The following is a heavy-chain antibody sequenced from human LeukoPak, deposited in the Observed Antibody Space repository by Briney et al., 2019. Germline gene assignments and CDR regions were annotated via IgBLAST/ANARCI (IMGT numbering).Heavy chain of an antibody. J-gene: IGHJ6*03. Sequence: ASVKVSCKASGYTFTGYYMHWVRQAPGQGLEWMGRINPNSGDTNYAQKFQGRVTMTRDTSITTAYMELNRLRSDDTAVYYCARIYYLRSDYHYYYMDVWGEGTTVTVSS. CDR1: GYTFTGYY. D-gene: IGHD3-10*01. CDR2: INPNSGDT. CDR3: ARIYYLRSDYHYYYMDV. V-gene: IGHV1-2*06.